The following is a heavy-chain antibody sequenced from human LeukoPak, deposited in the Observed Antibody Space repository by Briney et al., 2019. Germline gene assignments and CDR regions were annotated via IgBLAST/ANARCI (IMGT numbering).Heavy chain of an antibody. Sequence: GGSLRLSCEASGFTVSSNYMSWVRQAPGKGLEWVSVIYSDGSTYYADSVKGRFTISRDNSKNTLCLQMNSLRGEDTAVYYCARVAGRGFDPWGQGTLVTVSS. CDR1: GFTVSSNY. CDR2: IYSDGST. V-gene: IGHV3-66*01. J-gene: IGHJ5*02. CDR3: ARVAGRGFDP.